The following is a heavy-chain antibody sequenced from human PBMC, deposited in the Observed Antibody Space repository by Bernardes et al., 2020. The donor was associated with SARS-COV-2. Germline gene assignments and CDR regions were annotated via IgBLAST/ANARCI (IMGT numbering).Heavy chain of an antibody. Sequence: GSLRLSLAAPVFTFRNYAMSWVRPAPGKGLDWVSGIRGSGTITYYADSVKGRFTISRDNSKNTLYLQMSGLRAEDTAVYYCARNPSYIDGWYRWFDPWGQGTLVTVSS. CDR2: IRGSGTIT. D-gene: IGHD6-19*01. CDR1: VFTFRNYA. V-gene: IGHV3-23*01. J-gene: IGHJ5*02. CDR3: ARNPSYIDGWYRWFDP.